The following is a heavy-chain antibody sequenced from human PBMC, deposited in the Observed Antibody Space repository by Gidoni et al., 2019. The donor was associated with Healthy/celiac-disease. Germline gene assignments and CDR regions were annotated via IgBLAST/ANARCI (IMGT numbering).Heavy chain of an antibody. CDR2: ISGSGGST. J-gene: IGHJ4*02. CDR3: AKAYTHHYDYVWGSYRDY. Sequence: EVQLLESGGGLVQPGGSLRRACAASGFTFSRYAMRWVRPAPGKGMEWVSAISGSGGSTYYADSVKRRFTISRDNSKNTLYLQMNSLRAEDTAVYYCAKAYTHHYDYVWGSYRDYWGQGTLVTVSS. V-gene: IGHV3-23*01. CDR1: GFTFSRYA. D-gene: IGHD3-16*02.